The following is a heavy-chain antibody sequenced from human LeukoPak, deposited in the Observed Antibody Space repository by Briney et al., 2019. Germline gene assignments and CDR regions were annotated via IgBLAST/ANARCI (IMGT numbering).Heavy chain of an antibody. CDR1: GGSFSGYY. Sequence: PSETLSLTCAVYGGSFSGYYWSWIRQPPGKGLEWIGEINHSGSTNYNPSLKSRVTISVDTSKNQVSLKLRSVTAADTAVYYCARHAVEMATFDSWGQGTLVTVSS. V-gene: IGHV4-34*01. J-gene: IGHJ4*02. D-gene: IGHD5-24*01. CDR3: ARHAVEMATFDS. CDR2: INHSGST.